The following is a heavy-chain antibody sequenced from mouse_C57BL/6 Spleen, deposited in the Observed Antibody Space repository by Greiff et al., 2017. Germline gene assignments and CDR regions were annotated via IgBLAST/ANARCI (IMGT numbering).Heavy chain of an antibody. D-gene: IGHD1-1*01. CDR3: ARDGYYGSSFDY. CDR2: INPSNGGT. V-gene: IGHV1-53*01. Sequence: QVQLQQPGTELVKPGASVKLSCKASGYTFTSYWMHWVKLRPGQGLEWIGNINPSNGGTNYNEKFKSKTTLTVDKSSSTAYMQLSSLTSEDSAVYYCARDGYYGSSFDYWGQGTTLTVSS. CDR1: GYTFTSYW. J-gene: IGHJ2*01.